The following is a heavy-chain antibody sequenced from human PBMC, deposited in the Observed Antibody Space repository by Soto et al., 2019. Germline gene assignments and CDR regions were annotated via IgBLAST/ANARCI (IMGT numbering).Heavy chain of an antibody. V-gene: IGHV4-34*01. Sequence: PSETLSLTCAVYGGSFSGYYWSWIRQPPGKGLEWIGEINHSGSTNYNPSLKSRVTISVDTSKNQFSLKLSSVTAADTAVYYCARDTGIAVAGLSRFDPWGQGTLVTVSS. CDR3: ARDTGIAVAGLSRFDP. D-gene: IGHD6-19*01. J-gene: IGHJ5*02. CDR1: GGSFSGYY. CDR2: INHSGST.